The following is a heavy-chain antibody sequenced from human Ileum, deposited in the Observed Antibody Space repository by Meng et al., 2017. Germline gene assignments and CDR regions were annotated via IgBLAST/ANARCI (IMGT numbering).Heavy chain of an antibody. CDR1: SGSISSNTY. CDR3: ARHGGYSQDF. CDR2: ISHSGSA. J-gene: IGHJ4*02. V-gene: IGHV4-4*02. Sequence: VPLQEPGPGLGRPSGTMSLTCVVSSGSISSNTYWSWVRQPPGKGLEWIGQISHSGSAYYNPSLKSRVTMSVDKSKSQFSLMLTSVTAADTAIYYCARHGGYSQDFWGQGTLVTVSS. D-gene: IGHD4-23*01.